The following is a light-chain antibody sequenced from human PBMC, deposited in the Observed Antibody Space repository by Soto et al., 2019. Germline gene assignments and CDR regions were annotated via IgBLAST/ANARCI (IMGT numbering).Light chain of an antibody. Sequence: QSALTQPASVSGSPGQSITISCTGTSSDVGGYNYVSWYQQHPGKAPKLMIYDVSNRPSGVSYRFSGSKSGNTSSLTISGRQAEDDSDYYCSSYTSSGALVFGGGTKVTVL. J-gene: IGLJ2*01. CDR3: SSYTSSGALV. CDR2: DVS. CDR1: SSDVGGYNY. V-gene: IGLV2-14*03.